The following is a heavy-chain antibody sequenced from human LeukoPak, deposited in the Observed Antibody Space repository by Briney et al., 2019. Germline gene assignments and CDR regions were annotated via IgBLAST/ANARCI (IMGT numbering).Heavy chain of an antibody. CDR2: IYYSGST. CDR3: ARDPRIMITVDAFDI. Sequence: PSETLSLTCTVSGGSISSSSYYWGWIRQPPGKGLEWIGSIYYSGSTYYNPSLKSRVTISVDTSKNQFSLKLSSVTAADTAVYYCARDPRIMITVDAFDIWGQGTMVTVSS. CDR1: GGSISSSSYY. D-gene: IGHD3-16*01. J-gene: IGHJ3*02. V-gene: IGHV4-39*07.